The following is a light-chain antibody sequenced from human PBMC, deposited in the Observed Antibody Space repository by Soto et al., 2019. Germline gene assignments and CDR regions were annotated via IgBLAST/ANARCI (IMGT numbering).Light chain of an antibody. CDR2: DVS. Sequence: QSALTQPASVSGSPGQSITISCTGTSSDVGGYNYVSWYQQHPGNAPKLMIYDVSNRPSGVSNRFSGSKSSNTASLTLSGLQAEADADYYCFSYTSSRTWVFGTGTKLTV. J-gene: IGLJ1*01. V-gene: IGLV2-14*01. CDR3: FSYTSSRTWV. CDR1: SSDVGGYNY.